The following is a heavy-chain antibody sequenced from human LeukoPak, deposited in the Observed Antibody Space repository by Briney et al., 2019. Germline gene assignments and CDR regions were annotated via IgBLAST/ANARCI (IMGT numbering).Heavy chain of an antibody. D-gene: IGHD3-22*01. CDR3: AKAASGYSFDY. J-gene: IGHJ4*02. V-gene: IGHV3-23*01. CDR1: GFTFSSYG. Sequence: GGPLRLSCEASGFTFSSYGMSWVRQAPGKGLEWVSAMSGSGGNIYYADSVKGRFTISRDYSKNTLYLQMNSLRAEDTAVYYCAKAASGYSFDYWGQGTLVTVSS. CDR2: MSGSGGNI.